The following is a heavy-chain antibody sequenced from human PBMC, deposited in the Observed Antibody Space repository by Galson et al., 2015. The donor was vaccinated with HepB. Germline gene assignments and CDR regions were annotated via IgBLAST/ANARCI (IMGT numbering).Heavy chain of an antibody. Sequence: SVKVSCKASGYTFTSYGISWVRQAPGQGLEWMGWISAYNGNTNYAQKLQGRVTMTTDTSTSTAYMELRSLRSDDTAVYYCARESAHQIRDAFDIWGQGTMVTVSA. CDR3: ARESAHQIRDAFDI. V-gene: IGHV1-18*01. D-gene: IGHD3-3*02. CDR1: GYTFTSYG. CDR2: ISAYNGNT. J-gene: IGHJ3*02.